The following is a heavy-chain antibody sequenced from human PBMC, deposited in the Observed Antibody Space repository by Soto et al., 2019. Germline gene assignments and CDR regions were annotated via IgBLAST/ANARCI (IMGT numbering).Heavy chain of an antibody. J-gene: IGHJ4*02. Sequence: QVQLVQSGAEVKKPGASVKVSCKASGYTFTSYGISWVRQAPGQGLEWMGWISAYNGKTKNAQKFKGRVTMTTDTSTSTADMELRSLRSDDTAVYYCAREPKYFDSWGQGTLVTVSS. V-gene: IGHV1-18*01. CDR2: ISAYNGKT. CDR3: AREPKYFDS. CDR1: GYTFTSYG.